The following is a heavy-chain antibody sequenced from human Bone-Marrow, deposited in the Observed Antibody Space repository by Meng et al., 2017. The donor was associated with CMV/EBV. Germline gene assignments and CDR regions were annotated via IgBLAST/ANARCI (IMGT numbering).Heavy chain of an antibody. D-gene: IGHD2-15*01. CDR1: GFTFSDHY. CDR2: LNNWGSNK. Sequence: GESLKISCAASGFTFSDHYMTWIRQAPGKGPEWVSYLNNWGSNKNYADSVQGRFTVSRDNAKNSLYLQMNSLRAEDTAVYYCARRNVGGSRWFDPWGQGTLVTVSS. CDR3: ARRNVGGSRWFDP. J-gene: IGHJ5*02. V-gene: IGHV3-11*04.